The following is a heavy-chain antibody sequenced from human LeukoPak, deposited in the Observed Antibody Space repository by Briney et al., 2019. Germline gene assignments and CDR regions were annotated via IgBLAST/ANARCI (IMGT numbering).Heavy chain of an antibody. CDR3: AKGIAVAASGGFDY. D-gene: IGHD6-19*01. CDR2: ISWNSGSI. V-gene: IGHV3-9*03. Sequence: GGSLRLSCAASGFTFDDYAMHWVRQATGKGLEWVSGISWNSGSIGYADSVKGRFTISRDNAKNSLYLQMNSLRAEDMALYYCAKGIAVAASGGFDYWGQGTLVTVSS. CDR1: GFTFDDYA. J-gene: IGHJ4*02.